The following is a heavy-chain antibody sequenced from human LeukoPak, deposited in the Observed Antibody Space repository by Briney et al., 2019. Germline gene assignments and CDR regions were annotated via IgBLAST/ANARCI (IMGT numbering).Heavy chain of an antibody. CDR3: ARALVPVTLIL. Sequence: SETLSLTCNVSGGSISSGAFYWNWIRQYPGKGLEWIGYIYHSGSTYYNPSLKRRVSISLDTSKNHFSLNLTSVTAADTAVYYCARALVPVTLILWGQGTLVTVSS. V-gene: IGHV4-31*03. D-gene: IGHD3-22*01. J-gene: IGHJ4*02. CDR2: IYHSGST. CDR1: GGSISSGAFY.